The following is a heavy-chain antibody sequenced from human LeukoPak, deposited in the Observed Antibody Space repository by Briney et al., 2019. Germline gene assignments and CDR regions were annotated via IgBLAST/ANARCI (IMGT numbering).Heavy chain of an antibody. CDR3: ADFGSGSYIFDY. Sequence: GGSLRLPCVASEFAFSDYAMSWVRQAPGKGPEWVSTISRNSATWYADSVMGRFTISRDNSKSTLYLQMNSLRGEDTALYYCADFGSGSYIFDYWGQGSWSPSPQ. CDR2: ISRNSAT. J-gene: IGHJ4*02. CDR1: EFAFSDYA. D-gene: IGHD3-10*01. V-gene: IGHV3-23*01.